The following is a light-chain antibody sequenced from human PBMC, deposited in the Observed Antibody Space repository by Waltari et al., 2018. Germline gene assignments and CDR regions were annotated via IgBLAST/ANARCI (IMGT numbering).Light chain of an antibody. CDR2: GST. V-gene: IGLV7-43*01. Sequence: QTVVTQEPSLTVSPGGTVTLTCASSTGAVAGDFYPSWFQQMPGQAPRALIFGSTNKYSWTPARFSGSLLGGKASLTPSGAPPEDEADYYCLLHFGGDQFVFGGGTKLTVL. J-gene: IGLJ3*02. CDR3: LLHFGGDQFV. CDR1: TGAVAGDFY.